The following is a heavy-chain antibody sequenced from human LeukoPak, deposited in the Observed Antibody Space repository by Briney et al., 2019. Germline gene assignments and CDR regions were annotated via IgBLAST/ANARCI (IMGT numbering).Heavy chain of an antibody. D-gene: IGHD5-18*01. J-gene: IGHJ4*02. Sequence: PGGSLRLSCAASGFTFSNYNMNWVRQAPGKGLEWVSSISRSRTYIYYADSVKGRFTISRDNAKNSLYLQMNSLRAEDTAVYYCARADWDTAMIDYWGQGTLVTVSS. V-gene: IGHV3-21*01. CDR3: ARADWDTAMIDY. CDR2: ISRSRTYI. CDR1: GFTFSNYN.